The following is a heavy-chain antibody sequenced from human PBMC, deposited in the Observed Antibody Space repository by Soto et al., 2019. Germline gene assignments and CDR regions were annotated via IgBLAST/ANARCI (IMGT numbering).Heavy chain of an antibody. Sequence: EVQLLGSGGGLVQPGGSLRLSCVASGFTFSTYWMNWVRQAPGMGLEWVANINPDGSVGTYVDSVKGRFTTSRDNAKNSLHLQMNRLRADDTAVYFCAGWGGHDYNYWGQGILVTVSS. CDR2: INPDGSVG. CDR3: AGWGGHDYNY. V-gene: IGHV3-7*03. CDR1: GFTFSTYW. D-gene: IGHD3-16*01. J-gene: IGHJ4*02.